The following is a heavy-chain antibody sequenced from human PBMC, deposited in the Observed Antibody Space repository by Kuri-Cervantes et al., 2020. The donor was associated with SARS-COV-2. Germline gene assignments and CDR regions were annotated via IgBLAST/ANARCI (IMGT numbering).Heavy chain of an antibody. Sequence: GESLKISCAASGFTFSSYWMSWVRQAPGKGLEWVANIKQDGSEKYYVDSVKGRFTISRDNAKNSLYLQMNSLRAEDTAVYYCARVMKDYDFWSGYSGYQNWFDPWGQGTLVTVSS. CDR3: ARVMKDYDFWSGYSGYQNWFDP. V-gene: IGHV3-7*01. CDR2: IKQDGSEK. D-gene: IGHD3-3*01. J-gene: IGHJ5*02. CDR1: GFTFSSYW.